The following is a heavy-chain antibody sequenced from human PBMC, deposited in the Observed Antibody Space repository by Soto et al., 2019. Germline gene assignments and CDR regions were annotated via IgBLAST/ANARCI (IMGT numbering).Heavy chain of an antibody. D-gene: IGHD3-3*01. CDR2: IVVGSGNT. V-gene: IGHV1-58*01. Sequence: SVKVSCKASGFTFTSSAVQWVRQARGQRLEWIGWIVVGSGNTNYAQKFQERVTITRDMSTSTAYMELSSLRSEDTAVYYCAAARGDFWSGFGVYYYGMDVWGQGTTVTVSS. J-gene: IGHJ6*02. CDR3: AAARGDFWSGFGVYYYGMDV. CDR1: GFTFTSSA.